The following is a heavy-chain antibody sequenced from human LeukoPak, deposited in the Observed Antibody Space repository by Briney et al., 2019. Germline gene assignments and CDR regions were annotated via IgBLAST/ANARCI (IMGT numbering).Heavy chain of an antibody. CDR2: IYYSGST. CDR1: GGSISSLY. CDR3: ARDQGGYSSSLFFDS. V-gene: IGHV4-59*01. Sequence: PSETLSLTCSVSGGSISSLYWSWIRQPPGKGLEWIGYIYYSGSTNYNPSLKSRVIISVDTSKNQFSLNLSSVTAADTAVYYCARDQGGYSSSLFFDSWGQGTLVTVSS. D-gene: IGHD2-15*01. J-gene: IGHJ4*02.